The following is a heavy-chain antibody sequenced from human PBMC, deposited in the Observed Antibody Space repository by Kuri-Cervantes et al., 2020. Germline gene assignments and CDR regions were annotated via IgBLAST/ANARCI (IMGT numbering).Heavy chain of an antibody. CDR2: IYSGGST. CDR3: ARDKDSSGWLDY. J-gene: IGHJ4*02. CDR1: GFTVSSNY. V-gene: IGHV3-53*01. Sequence: VVSLRLYCAASGFTVSSNYMGWVRQAPGKGLEWVSVIYSGGSTYYADSVKGRFTISRDNSKNTLYLQMNSLRAEDTAVYYCARDKDSSGWLDYWGQGTLVTVSS. D-gene: IGHD6-19*01.